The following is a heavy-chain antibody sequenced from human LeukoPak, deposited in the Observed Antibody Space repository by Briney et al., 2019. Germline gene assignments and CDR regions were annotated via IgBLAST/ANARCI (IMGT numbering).Heavy chain of an antibody. CDR3: VKPTGGAFLQGGADH. CDR2: ISSDGRRT. J-gene: IGHJ4*02. V-gene: IGHV3-23*01. D-gene: IGHD7-27*01. CDR1: GFSFSTSS. Sequence: GGSLRLSCEASGFSFSTSSLGWVRQAPGEGREWVSAISSDGRRTHYPGAVKARFTISSDSSQNTVSLQMNSLRVEDTAVYYCVKPTGGAFLQGGADHWGQGTLVTVSS.